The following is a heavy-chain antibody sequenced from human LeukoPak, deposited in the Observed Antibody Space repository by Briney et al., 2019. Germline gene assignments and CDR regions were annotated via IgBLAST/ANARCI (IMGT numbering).Heavy chain of an antibody. CDR3: ARAKTAVTTWDLDY. CDR1: GGSFSGYY. Sequence: SETLSLTCAVYGGSFSGYYWSWIRQPPGKGLEWIGEINHSGSTNYNPSLKSRVTISVDTSKNQFSLKLSSVTAADTAVYYCARAKTAVTTWDLDYWGQGTLVTVS. CDR2: INHSGST. D-gene: IGHD4-17*01. J-gene: IGHJ4*02. V-gene: IGHV4-34*01.